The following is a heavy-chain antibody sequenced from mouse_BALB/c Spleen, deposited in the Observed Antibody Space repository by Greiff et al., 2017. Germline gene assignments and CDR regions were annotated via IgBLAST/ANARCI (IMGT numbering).Heavy chain of an antibody. J-gene: IGHJ3*01. CDR3: ARGDVRAWFAY. CDR2: IYPGDGDT. Sequence: QVQLKQSGAELVRPGSSVKISCKASGYAFSSYWMNWVKQRPGQGLEWIGQIYPGDGDTNYNGKFKGKATLTADKSSSTAYMQLSSLTSEDSAVYFCARGDVRAWFAYWGQGTLVTVSA. D-gene: IGHD1-1*01. CDR1: GYAFSSYW. V-gene: IGHV1-80*01.